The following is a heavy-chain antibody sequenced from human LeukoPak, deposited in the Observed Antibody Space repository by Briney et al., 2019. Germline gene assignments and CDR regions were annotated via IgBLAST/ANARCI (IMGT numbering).Heavy chain of an antibody. CDR2: IKEDGSEK. CDR1: GFTFNTHW. CDR3: TRSTSCSGGSCYSSPWFDP. D-gene: IGHD2-15*01. Sequence: PGGSLRLSCAVSGFTFNTHWMTWVRQAPGKGLEWVANIKEDGSEKYYVDSVKGRFTISRDNAKNTLYLQMNSLRAEDTAVYYCTRSTSCSGGSCYSSPWFDPWGQGTLVTVSS. J-gene: IGHJ5*02. V-gene: IGHV3-7*01.